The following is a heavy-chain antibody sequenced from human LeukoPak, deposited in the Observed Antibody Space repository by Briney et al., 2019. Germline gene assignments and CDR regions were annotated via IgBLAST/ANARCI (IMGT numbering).Heavy chain of an antibody. J-gene: IGHJ4*02. D-gene: IGHD5-24*01. CDR1: GGSISDYY. CDR3: ARSSSDGYTPVDF. CDR2: IYSTGST. Sequence: PSETLSLTCSVSGGSISDYYWSWIRQPPGKGLEWIGYIYSTGSTSYNPSLKSRITISLDMSQSQFSLRLSSLTAADTAVYYCARSSSDGYTPVDFWGQGTLVTVSS. V-gene: IGHV4-59*01.